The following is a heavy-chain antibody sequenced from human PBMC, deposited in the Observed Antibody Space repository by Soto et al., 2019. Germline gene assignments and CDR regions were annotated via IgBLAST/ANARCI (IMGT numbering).Heavy chain of an antibody. J-gene: IGHJ4*02. D-gene: IGHD2-15*01. CDR1: GGSISSYY. Sequence: SETLSLTCTVSGGSISSYYWSWIRQPPGKGLEYIGYIHSTGSTNYNPSLKSRVTFSVDTSKNQFSLKLTSVTAADTAVYYCARRGPGSQFYFDSWGRGTLVTVSS. V-gene: IGHV4-4*09. CDR3: ARRGPGSQFYFDS. CDR2: IHSTGST.